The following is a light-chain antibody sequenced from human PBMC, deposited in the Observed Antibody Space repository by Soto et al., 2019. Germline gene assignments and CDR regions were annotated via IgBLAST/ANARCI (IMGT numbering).Light chain of an antibody. J-gene: IGKJ3*01. CDR1: QSISSY. Sequence: DIPMTQSPSSLSASVGDRVTITCRASQSISSYLNWYQQKPGKAPKLLIYAASSLQSGVPSRFSGSGSGTDFTLTISSPQPEDFATYYCQQSYSTPFTFGPGTKVDIK. CDR2: AAS. V-gene: IGKV1-39*01. CDR3: QQSYSTPFT.